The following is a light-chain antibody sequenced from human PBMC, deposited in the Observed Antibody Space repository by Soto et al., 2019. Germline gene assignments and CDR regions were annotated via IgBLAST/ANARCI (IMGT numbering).Light chain of an antibody. Sequence: QSALAQPASVSGSPGQSITISCTGTVGLVSWYQQHPGKVPKLIIYDDTKRPSGVSSRFSGSKSGNTASLTISGLQTEDEADYSCCLYVGGRTYVFGNGTKVTVL. CDR2: DDT. J-gene: IGLJ1*01. CDR3: CLYVGGRTYV. CDR1: VGL. V-gene: IGLV2-23*01.